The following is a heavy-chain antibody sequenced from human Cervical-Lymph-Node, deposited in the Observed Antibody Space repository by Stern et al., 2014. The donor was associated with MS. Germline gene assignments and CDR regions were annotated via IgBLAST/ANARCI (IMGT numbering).Heavy chain of an antibody. Sequence: VQLVESGGGVVQPGRSLRLSCAASGFSFTNHAMHWVRPAPGKGLEWVAVISYSYGVNKYYADSVKGRFTISRDNSESTVYLQMDSLRAEDTAVYYCARDLRLYYFNSDDCTPDIWGQGTLVTVSS. D-gene: IGHD3-22*01. V-gene: IGHV3-30-3*01. CDR2: ISYSYGVNK. CDR1: GFSFTNHA. CDR3: ARDLRLYYFNSDDCTPDI. J-gene: IGHJ4*02.